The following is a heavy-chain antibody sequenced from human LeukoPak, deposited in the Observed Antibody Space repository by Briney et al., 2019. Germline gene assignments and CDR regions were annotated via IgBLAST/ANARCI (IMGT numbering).Heavy chain of an antibody. CDR3: ARLIAASAFDI. J-gene: IGHJ3*02. Sequence: ASVKVSCKASRYTFTSYDINWVRQATGQGLEWMGWMNPNSDNTGYAQKFQGRVTMTRNTSISTAYMELSSLRSEDTAVYYCARLIAASAFDIWGQGTMVTVSS. V-gene: IGHV1-8*01. D-gene: IGHD2-15*01. CDR1: RYTFTSYD. CDR2: MNPNSDNT.